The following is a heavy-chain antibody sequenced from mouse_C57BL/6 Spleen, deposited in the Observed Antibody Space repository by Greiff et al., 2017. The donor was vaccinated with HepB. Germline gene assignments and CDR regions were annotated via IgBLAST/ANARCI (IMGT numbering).Heavy chain of an antibody. CDR2: INPSTGGT. CDR1: GYSFTGYY. D-gene: IGHD1-1*01. CDR3: AGGYGSLYYAMDY. V-gene: IGHV1-42*01. J-gene: IGHJ4*01. Sequence: VQLQQSGPELVKPGASVKISCKASGYSFTGYYMNWVKQSPEKSLEWIGEINPSTGGTTYNQKFKAKATLTVDKSSSTAYMQLKSLTSEDSAVYYCAGGYGSLYYAMDYWGQGTSVTVSS.